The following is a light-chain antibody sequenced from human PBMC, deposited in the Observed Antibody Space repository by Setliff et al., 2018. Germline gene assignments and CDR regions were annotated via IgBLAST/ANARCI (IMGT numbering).Light chain of an antibody. V-gene: IGLV2-11*01. CDR3: CSYGGTLYV. J-gene: IGLJ1*01. Sequence: QSVLTQPRSVSGSPGQSVTTSCTGTSSDVGGYNSVSWYQQHPDKPPKLIIYDVSTRPSGVPDRFSGSKSGNTASLTISGLQAEDEADYYCCSYGGTLYVFGTGTKV. CDR1: SSDVGGYNS. CDR2: DVS.